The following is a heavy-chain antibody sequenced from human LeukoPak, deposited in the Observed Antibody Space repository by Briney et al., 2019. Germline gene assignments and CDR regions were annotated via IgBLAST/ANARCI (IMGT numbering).Heavy chain of an antibody. D-gene: IGHD3-22*01. CDR2: IYTSGST. CDR1: GGSISSYY. CDR3: ARDLNIYDSSGRLDY. V-gene: IGHV4-4*07. J-gene: IGHJ4*02. Sequence: PSETLSLTCTVSGGSISSYYWSWLRQPAGKGLEWIGRIYTSGSTNYNPSLKSRVTMSVDTSKNQFSLKLSSVTAADTAVYYCARDLNIYDSSGRLDYWGQGTLVTVSS.